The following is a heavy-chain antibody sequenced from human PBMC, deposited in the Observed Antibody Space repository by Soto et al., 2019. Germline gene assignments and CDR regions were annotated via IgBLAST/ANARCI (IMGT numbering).Heavy chain of an antibody. CDR1: GYTFTIYA. CDR3: ALNYYDSSGYGY. CDR2: INAGNGNT. J-gene: IGHJ4*02. D-gene: IGHD3-22*01. Sequence: GASVKVSCKASGYTFTIYAMHWVRQAPGQRLEWMGWINAGNGNTKYSQKFQGRVTITRDTSASTAYMELSSLRSEDTSVYYCALNYYDSSGYGYWGQGTPVTVSS. V-gene: IGHV1-3*01.